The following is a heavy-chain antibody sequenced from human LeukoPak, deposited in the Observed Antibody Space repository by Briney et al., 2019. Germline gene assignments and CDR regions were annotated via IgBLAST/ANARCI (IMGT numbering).Heavy chain of an antibody. CDR3: ARIDSYYYDSRDAFDI. Sequence: SETLSLTCAVYGGSFSGYYWSWIRQPPGKGLEWIGEINHSGGTNYNPSLKSRVTISVDTSKNQFSLKLSSVTAADTAVYYCARIDSYYYDSRDAFDIWGQGTMVTVSS. J-gene: IGHJ3*02. CDR1: GGSFSGYY. CDR2: INHSGGT. V-gene: IGHV4-34*01. D-gene: IGHD3-22*01.